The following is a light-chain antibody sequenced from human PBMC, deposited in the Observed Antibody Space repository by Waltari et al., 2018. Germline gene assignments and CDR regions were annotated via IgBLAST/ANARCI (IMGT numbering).Light chain of an antibody. J-gene: IGLJ2*01. V-gene: IGLV2-14*03. Sequence: QSALTQPASMSGSPGQSITIPRTGTSSDVGGYIYVSWYQQHPGEAPKLMIFEVSRRPSGVSDRFSGSKSGNTASLTISGLQAEDEADYCGSYASGNSILFGGGTKVTVL. CDR2: EVS. CDR3: GSYASGNSIL. CDR1: SSDVGGYIY.